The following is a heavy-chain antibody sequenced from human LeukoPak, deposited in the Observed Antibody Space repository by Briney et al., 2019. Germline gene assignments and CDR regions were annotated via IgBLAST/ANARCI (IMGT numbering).Heavy chain of an antibody. J-gene: IGHJ3*02. CDR3: ARDLGDYEAFDI. V-gene: IGHV3-21*01. D-gene: IGHD4-17*01. CDR2: ISSSSSYI. CDR1: GFTFSSYS. Sequence: GGSLRLSCAASGFTFSSYSMNWVRQAPGKGLEWVSSISSSSSYIYYADSVKGRFTISRDNAKNSLYLQMNSLRAEDMAVYYCARDLGDYEAFDIWGQGTMVTASS.